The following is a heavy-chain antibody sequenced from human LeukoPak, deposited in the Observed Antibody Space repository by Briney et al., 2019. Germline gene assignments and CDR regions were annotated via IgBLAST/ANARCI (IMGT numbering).Heavy chain of an antibody. V-gene: IGHV4-31*03. CDR2: IYYSGST. CDR3: ARVRTSRYYASSGYYSHYYYYGMDV. CDR1: GGSISSGGYY. J-gene: IGHJ6*02. D-gene: IGHD3-22*01. Sequence: SQTLSLTCTVSGGSISSGGYYWSWIRQHPGKGLEWIGCIYYSGSTYYNPSLKSRVTISVDTSKNQFSLKLSSVTAADTAVYHCARVRTSRYYASSGYYSHYYYYGMDVWGQGTTVSVSS.